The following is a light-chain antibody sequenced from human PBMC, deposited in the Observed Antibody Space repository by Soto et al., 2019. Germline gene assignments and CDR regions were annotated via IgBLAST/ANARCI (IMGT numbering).Light chain of an antibody. V-gene: IGKV1-5*01. CDR2: DAS. CDR3: QQYNGYLWT. Sequence: DTQMTQSPSTVSASVGDRVTITCRASESIRTWLAWYQQKPGKAPKLLIYDASSLESGVPSRFSGSGSGTVFTLTITSLQPDDFATYYCQQYNGYLWTFGQGTKVEIK. J-gene: IGKJ1*01. CDR1: ESIRTW.